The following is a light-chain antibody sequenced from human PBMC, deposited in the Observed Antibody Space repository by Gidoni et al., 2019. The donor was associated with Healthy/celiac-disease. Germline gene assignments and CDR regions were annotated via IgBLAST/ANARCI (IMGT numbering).Light chain of an antibody. V-gene: IGKV3-20*01. J-gene: IGKJ1*01. Sequence: EIVLTQSPGTLSLSPGERATLSCRASQSVSSSYLAWYQQKPGQAPRLLIYGASSRATGIPDRFSCSGSGTDFTLTISRLEPEDVAVYYCQQYGSSPTWTFXXXTKVEIK. CDR2: GAS. CDR1: QSVSSSY. CDR3: QQYGSSPTWT.